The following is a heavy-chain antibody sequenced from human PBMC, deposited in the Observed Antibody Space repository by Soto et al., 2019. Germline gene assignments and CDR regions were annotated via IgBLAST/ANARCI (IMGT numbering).Heavy chain of an antibody. CDR3: ARGGRGLRGAFDV. V-gene: IGHV3-30*04. CDR1: GFTFSSFA. D-gene: IGHD3-16*01. J-gene: IGHJ3*01. CDR2: ISFNGLSQ. Sequence: QEILVESGGGVVQSGTSLRLSCAASGFTFSSFAMHWVRQAPGKGLEWVSVISFNGLSQFYADSVRGRVTVSRDNSKSTLYLQLDSLRPDDTAVYSCARGGRGLRGAFDVWGQGTEVSVS.